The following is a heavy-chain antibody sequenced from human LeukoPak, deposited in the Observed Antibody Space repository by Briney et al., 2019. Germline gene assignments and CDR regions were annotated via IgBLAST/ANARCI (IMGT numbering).Heavy chain of an antibody. Sequence: SETLSLTCTVSGYSISSGYYWGWIRQPPGKGLEWIGSIYHSGSTYYNPSLKSRVTISVDTSKNQFSLKLSSVTAADTAVYYCAETRDTAMGDFDYWGQGTLVTVSS. J-gene: IGHJ4*02. CDR1: GYSISSGYY. V-gene: IGHV4-38-2*02. CDR2: IYHSGST. CDR3: AETRDTAMGDFDY. D-gene: IGHD5-18*01.